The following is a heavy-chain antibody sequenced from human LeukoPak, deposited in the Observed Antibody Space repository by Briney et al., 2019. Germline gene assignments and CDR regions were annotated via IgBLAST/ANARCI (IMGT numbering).Heavy chain of an antibody. CDR1: GGSISTYY. Sequence: SETLSLTSAVSGGSISTYYWSWIRQPPGKGLEWIGYIHYSGSSNYNPSLKSRVTISLDTSKNQFSLKLSSVTAADTAVYYCARGAAATYWGQGTLVTVSS. CDR3: ARGAAATY. V-gene: IGHV4-59*01. D-gene: IGHD6-13*01. CDR2: IHYSGSS. J-gene: IGHJ4*02.